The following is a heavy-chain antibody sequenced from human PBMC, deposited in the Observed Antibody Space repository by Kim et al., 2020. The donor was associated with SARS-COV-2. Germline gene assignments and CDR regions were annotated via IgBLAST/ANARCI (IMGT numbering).Heavy chain of an antibody. CDR3: ARGGRSDGAVYV. CDR2: ISGSGGST. V-gene: IGHV3-23*01. Sequence: GGSLRLSCAASGFTFSSYAMSWVRQAPGKGLEWVSAISGSGGSTYYADSVKGRFTISRDNAKNTLYLQMNSLRAEDTAIYYCARGGRSDGAVYVWGQGTMVTVSS. CDR1: GFTFSSYA. J-gene: IGHJ3*01. D-gene: IGHD3-16*01.